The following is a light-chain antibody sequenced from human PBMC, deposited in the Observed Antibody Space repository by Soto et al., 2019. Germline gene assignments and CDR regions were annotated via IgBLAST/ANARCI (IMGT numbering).Light chain of an antibody. CDR2: GAS. CDR1: QSVRSSY. CDR3: QQYGSSPGT. J-gene: IGKJ1*01. Sequence: EIVLTQSPGTLSLSPGERATLSCRASQSVRSSYLAWYQQKPGQAPRLLIYGASSRATGIPDRFSGSGSGTDFTLTISRLEPEYFAVYYCQQYGSSPGTFGQGTKVELK. V-gene: IGKV3-20*01.